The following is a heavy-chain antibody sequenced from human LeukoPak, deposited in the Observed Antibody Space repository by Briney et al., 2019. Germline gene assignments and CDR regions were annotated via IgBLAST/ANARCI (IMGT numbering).Heavy chain of an antibody. Sequence: PGGSLRLSCAASGFTFSSYAMHWVRQAPGKGLEWVAVISYDGSNKYYADSVKGRFTISRDNSKNTLYLRMNSLRAEDTAVYYCARDTIAAVVTWFDYWGQGTLVTVSS. CDR2: ISYDGSNK. CDR3: ARDTIAAVVTWFDY. CDR1: GFTFSSYA. D-gene: IGHD6-13*01. J-gene: IGHJ4*02. V-gene: IGHV3-30-3*01.